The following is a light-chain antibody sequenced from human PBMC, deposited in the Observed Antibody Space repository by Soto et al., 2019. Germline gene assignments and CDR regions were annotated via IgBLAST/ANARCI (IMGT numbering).Light chain of an antibody. V-gene: IGLV7-43*01. CDR1: TGAVTSGNY. CDR2: TTD. Sequence: QAVVTQEPSLAVSPGGTVTLTCASSTGAVTSGNYPSWFQQKPGQPPRTLIYTTDDKHSWTPARFSGSLLGGKAALTLSGVQPEDEADYYCLLYHGGAHLVFGGGTKVTVL. CDR3: LLYHGGAHLV. J-gene: IGLJ3*02.